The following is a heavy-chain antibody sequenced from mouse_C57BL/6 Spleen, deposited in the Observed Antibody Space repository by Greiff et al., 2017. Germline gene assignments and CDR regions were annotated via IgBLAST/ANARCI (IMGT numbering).Heavy chain of an antibody. D-gene: IGHD1-1*01. CDR1: GYTFTDYN. Sequence: EVQLQESGPELVKPGASVKMSCKASGYTFTDYNMHWVKQSHGKSLEWIGYINPNNGGTSYNQKFKGKATLTVNKSSSTAYMELRSLTSEDSAVXSCANSRRLLFAYWGQGTLVTVSA. V-gene: IGHV1-22*01. CDR2: INPNNGGT. CDR3: ANSRRLLFAY. J-gene: IGHJ3*01.